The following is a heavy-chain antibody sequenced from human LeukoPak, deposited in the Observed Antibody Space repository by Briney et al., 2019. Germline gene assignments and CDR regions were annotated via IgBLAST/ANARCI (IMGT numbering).Heavy chain of an antibody. Sequence: QPGGSLRLSCAASGFTSSSYAMSWVRQAPGKGLEWVSAISGSGGSTYYADSVKGRFTISRDNSKNTLYLQINSLRAEQTAVYYCAKVEPAAIWGVFDYWGQGTLVTVYS. J-gene: IGHJ4*02. CDR1: GFTSSSYA. CDR2: ISGSGGST. D-gene: IGHD2-2*01. V-gene: IGHV3-23*01. CDR3: AKVEPAAIWGVFDY.